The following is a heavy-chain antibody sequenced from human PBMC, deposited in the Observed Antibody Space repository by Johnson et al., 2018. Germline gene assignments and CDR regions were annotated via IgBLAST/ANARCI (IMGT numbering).Heavy chain of an antibody. CDR1: GFTFSSYG. CDR2: VSYDGTNK. CDR3: VKDDYGDYGY. D-gene: IGHD4-17*01. V-gene: IGHV3-30*18. J-gene: IGHJ4*02. Sequence: QVQLVQSGGGVVQPGRSLRLSCAASGFTFSSYGMHWVRQAPGKGLEWVAVVSYDGTNKYYADSVKGRFTISRDNYKNTVYLQMKSLRPEDTAVYYCVKDDYGDYGYWGQGTPVTVSS.